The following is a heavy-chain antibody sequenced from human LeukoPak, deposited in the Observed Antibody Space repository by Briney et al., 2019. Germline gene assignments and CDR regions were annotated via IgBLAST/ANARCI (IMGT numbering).Heavy chain of an antibody. CDR1: GYTFTSYG. Sequence: ASVKVSCKASGYTFTSYGISWVRQAPGQGLEWMGWISAYNGNTNYAQKLQGRVTMTTDTSTSTAYMELRSLRSDDTAVYYCARAPFASWGSYRSYSFDAFDIWGQGTMVTVSS. V-gene: IGHV1-18*01. CDR3: ARAPFASWGSYRSYSFDAFDI. CDR2: ISAYNGNT. J-gene: IGHJ3*02. D-gene: IGHD3-16*02.